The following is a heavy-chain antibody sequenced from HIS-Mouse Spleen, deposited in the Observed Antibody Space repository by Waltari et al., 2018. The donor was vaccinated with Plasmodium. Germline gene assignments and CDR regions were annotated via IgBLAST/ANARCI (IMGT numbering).Heavy chain of an antibody. Sequence: QVQLQESGPGLVKPSETLSLTCTVSGGSISSYYWSWIRQPPGKGLEWIGYIYYSGSTNYNPSLKSRVTISRDNAKNSLYLQMNSLRAEDTAVYYCASSWYWYFDLWGRGTLVTVSS. D-gene: IGHD6-13*01. V-gene: IGHV4-59*12. CDR1: GGSISSYY. J-gene: IGHJ2*01. CDR3: ASSWYWYFDL. CDR2: IYYSGST.